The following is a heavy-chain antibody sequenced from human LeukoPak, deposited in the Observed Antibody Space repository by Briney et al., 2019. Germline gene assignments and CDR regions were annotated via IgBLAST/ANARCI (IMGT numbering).Heavy chain of an antibody. J-gene: IGHJ5*02. CDR2: IYPGDSDI. CDR3: ARQEYCSGGSCYTWFDP. Sequence: GESLKISCKDSGYRFSSYWIAWVRQMPGKGLEYIGIIYPGDSDIRYSPSFQGQVTISADKSISTAYLQWSSLKASDTAMHYCARQEYCSGGSCYTWFDPWGQGTLVTVSS. CDR1: GYRFSSYW. V-gene: IGHV5-51*01. D-gene: IGHD2-15*01.